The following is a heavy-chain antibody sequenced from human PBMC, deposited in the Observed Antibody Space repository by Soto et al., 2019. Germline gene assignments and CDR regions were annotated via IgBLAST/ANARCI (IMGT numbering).Heavy chain of an antibody. CDR2: IYYSGST. CDR3: ARTTLLWFGELFPDAFDI. V-gene: IGHV4-30-4*01. J-gene: IGHJ3*02. D-gene: IGHD3-10*01. CDR1: GGSISSGDYY. Sequence: SETLSLTCTVSGGSISSGDYYWSWIRQPPGKGLEWIGYIYYSGSTYYNPSLKSRVTISVDTSKNQFSLKLSSVTAADTAVYYCARTTLLWFGELFPDAFDIWGQGTMVTVS.